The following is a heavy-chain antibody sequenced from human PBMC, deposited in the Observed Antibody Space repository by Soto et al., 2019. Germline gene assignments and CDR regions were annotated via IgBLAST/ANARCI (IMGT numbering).Heavy chain of an antibody. V-gene: IGHV4-30-4*01. D-gene: IGHD4-17*01. CDR1: GGSISSGDYY. Sequence: QVQLQESGPGLVKPSQTLSLTCTVSGGSISSGDYYWSWIRQPPGKGLEWIGYIYYSGSTYYNPSLKSRVTLSVDTSKNQFSLKLSSVTAADTAVYYCARDRRLYGDYIDYWGQGTLVTVSS. CDR3: ARDRRLYGDYIDY. J-gene: IGHJ4*02. CDR2: IYYSGST.